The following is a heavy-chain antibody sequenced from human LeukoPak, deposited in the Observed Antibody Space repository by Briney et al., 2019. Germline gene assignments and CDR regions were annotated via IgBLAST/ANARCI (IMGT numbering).Heavy chain of an antibody. D-gene: IGHD3-22*01. J-gene: IGHJ4*02. CDR2: ISGDGGST. CDR1: GFTFDDYA. CDR3: AKVRLIGSYFDY. Sequence: GGSLRLSCAASGFTFDDYAMHWVRQAPGKGLEWVSLISGDGGSTHYADSVKGRFTISRDNSKNSLYLQMNSLRTEDTALYYCAKVRLIGSYFDYWGQGTLVTASS. V-gene: IGHV3-43*02.